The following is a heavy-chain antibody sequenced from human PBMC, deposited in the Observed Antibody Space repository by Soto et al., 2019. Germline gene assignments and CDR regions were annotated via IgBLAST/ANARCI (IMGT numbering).Heavy chain of an antibody. J-gene: IGHJ4*02. Sequence: GGSLRLSCAASGFTFSSYSMNWVRQAPGKGLEWVSYISSSSSTIYYADSVKGRFTISRDNAKNSLYLQMNSLRDEDTAVYYCARDSDSYDSSGYSNFDYWGQGTLVTVSS. CDR3: ARDSDSYDSSGYSNFDY. V-gene: IGHV3-48*02. CDR2: ISSSSSTI. D-gene: IGHD3-22*01. CDR1: GFTFSSYS.